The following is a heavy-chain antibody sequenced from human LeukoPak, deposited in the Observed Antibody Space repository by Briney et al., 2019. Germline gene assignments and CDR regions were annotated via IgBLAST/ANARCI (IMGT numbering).Heavy chain of an antibody. CDR3: ARGGYCGGDCWGFDP. D-gene: IGHD2-21*02. V-gene: IGHV3-23*01. Sequence: GGPLRLSCAASGFTFSSYAMSWVRQAPGKGLEWVSAISGSGGSTYYADSVKGRFTISRDNSKNTLYLQMNSLRAEDTAVYYCARGGYCGGDCWGFDPWGQGTLVTVSS. CDR2: ISGSGGST. J-gene: IGHJ5*02. CDR1: GFTFSSYA.